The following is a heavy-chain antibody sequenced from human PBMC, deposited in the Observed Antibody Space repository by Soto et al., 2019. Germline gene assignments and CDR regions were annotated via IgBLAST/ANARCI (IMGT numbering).Heavy chain of an antibody. CDR2: INHSGST. J-gene: IGHJ5*01. D-gene: IGHD3-10*01. Sequence: KGLEWIGEINHSGSTNYNPSLKSRVTISVDTSKNQFSLKLSSVTAADTAVYYCARGITFVRGDGRDQVTKGFDSWGKGTLVPVSS. CDR3: ARGITFVRGDGRDQVTKGFDS. V-gene: IGHV4-34*01.